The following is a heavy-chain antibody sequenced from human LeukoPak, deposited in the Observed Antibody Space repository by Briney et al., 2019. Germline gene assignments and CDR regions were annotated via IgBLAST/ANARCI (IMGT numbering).Heavy chain of an antibody. V-gene: IGHV4-59*08. CDR2: ISYSGST. CDR1: GGSISTHY. D-gene: IGHD5-24*01. Sequence: PSETLSLTCSVSGGSISTHYYNWVRQSPGKGLEWIGRISYSGSTNYNPSLQSRVTISIDTSKNQFSLRPTSVTAADTAVYYCAKRGVEMSAVRPDNWLDPWGQGTLVTVSS. CDR3: AKRGVEMSAVRPDNWLDP. J-gene: IGHJ5*02.